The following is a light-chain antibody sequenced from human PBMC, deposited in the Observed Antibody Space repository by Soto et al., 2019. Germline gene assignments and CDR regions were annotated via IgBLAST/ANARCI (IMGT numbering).Light chain of an antibody. Sequence: QSALTQPASVSGSPGQSITISCTGTSSDIGGYNYVSWYQQHPGKAPKLMIYDVINRPSGVSNRFSGSKSGNTASLTISGLQAEDEADYYCNSYTSSSTPFVFGTGTKLTVL. CDR1: SSDIGGYNY. V-gene: IGLV2-14*01. J-gene: IGLJ1*01. CDR2: DVI. CDR3: NSYTSSSTPFV.